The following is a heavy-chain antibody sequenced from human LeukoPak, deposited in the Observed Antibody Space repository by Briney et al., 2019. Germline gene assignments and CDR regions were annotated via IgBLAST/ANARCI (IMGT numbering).Heavy chain of an antibody. CDR2: IYYSGNT. CDR3: ARQTGSGLFILP. V-gene: IGHV4-39*01. D-gene: IGHD3/OR15-3a*01. J-gene: IGHJ4*02. Sequence: WVRQPPGKGLEWIGSIYYSGNTYNASLKSQVSISIDTSKNQFSLKLTSVTAADTAVYYCARQTGSGLFILPGGQGTLVTVSS.